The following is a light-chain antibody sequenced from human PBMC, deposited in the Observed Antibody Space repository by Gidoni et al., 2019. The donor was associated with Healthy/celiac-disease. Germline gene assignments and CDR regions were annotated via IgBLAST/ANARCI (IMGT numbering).Light chain of an antibody. J-gene: IGKJ3*01. CDR3: QQYGSSPLT. V-gene: IGKV3-20*01. CDR1: QSVSSSY. Sequence: VLTQSPGTLSLSPGERATLSCRASQSVSSSYLAWYQQKPGQAPRLLIYGASSRATGIPDRFSGSGSGTDFTLTISRLEPEDFAVYYCQQYGSSPLTFGPGTKVDIK. CDR2: GAS.